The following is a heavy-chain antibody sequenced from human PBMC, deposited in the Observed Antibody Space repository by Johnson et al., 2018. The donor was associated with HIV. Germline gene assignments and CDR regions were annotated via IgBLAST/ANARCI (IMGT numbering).Heavy chain of an antibody. J-gene: IGHJ3*02. CDR3: ARGEPYYYDSSGPGGAFDI. CDR2: ISYDGSNK. CDR1: GFTFSSYA. D-gene: IGHD3-22*01. Sequence: VQLVESGGGVVQPGRSLRLSCAASGFTFSSYAMHWVRQAPGKGLEWVAVISYDGSNKYYADSVKGRFTISRDNSKNTLYLQMNSLRAEDTAAYYCARGEPYYYDSSGPGGAFDIWGQGTMVTVSS. V-gene: IGHV3-30-3*01.